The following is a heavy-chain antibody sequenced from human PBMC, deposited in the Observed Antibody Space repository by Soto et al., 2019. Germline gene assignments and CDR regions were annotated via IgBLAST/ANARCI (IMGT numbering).Heavy chain of an antibody. CDR2: INAGNGNT. V-gene: IGHV1-3*01. CDR3: ARVSNVGGFDY. D-gene: IGHD4-4*01. Sequence: ASVKVSCKASGYSFTSYAMHWVRQAPGQRLEWMGWINAGNGNTKYSQKFQGRVTMTGNMSTTTVYMEVSSLRSEDTAVYYCARVSNVGGFDYWGQGTLVTVSS. CDR1: GYSFTSYA. J-gene: IGHJ4*02.